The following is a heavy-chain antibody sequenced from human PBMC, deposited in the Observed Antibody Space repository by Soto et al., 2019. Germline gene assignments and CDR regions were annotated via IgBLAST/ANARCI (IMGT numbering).Heavy chain of an antibody. D-gene: IGHD3-22*01. V-gene: IGHV3-21*01. CDR1: GFTFSTYS. CDR2: ISSSSSYI. CDR3: ARYDSSGYYWPYYYYGMDV. Sequence: EVQLVESGGGLVKPGGSLRLSCAASGFTFSTYSMNWDRQAPGKGLEWVSSISSSSSYIYYADSVKGRFTISRDNAKNSLYLQMNSLRAEDTAVYYCARYDSSGYYWPYYYYGMDVWGQGTTVTVSS. J-gene: IGHJ6*02.